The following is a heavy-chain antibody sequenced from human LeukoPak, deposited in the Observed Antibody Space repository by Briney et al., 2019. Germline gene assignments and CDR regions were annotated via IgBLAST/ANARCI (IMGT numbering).Heavy chain of an antibody. V-gene: IGHV4-34*01. CDR2: IDHSGSP. CDR3: ARGLCGSGGCNYNYYGMDV. CDR1: GGSLSGDY. J-gene: IGHJ6*02. D-gene: IGHD3-10*01. Sequence: SETLSLTCAVYGGSLSGDYWSWIRQPPGKGLEWIGDIDHSGSPNYNPSLKSRVTMSEDTSKKHFSLKLSAVTAADTAVYYCARGLCGSGGCNYNYYGMDVWGQGTTVTVSS.